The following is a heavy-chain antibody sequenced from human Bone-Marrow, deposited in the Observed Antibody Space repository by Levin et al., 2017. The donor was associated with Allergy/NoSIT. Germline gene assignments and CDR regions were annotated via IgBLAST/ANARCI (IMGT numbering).Heavy chain of an antibody. V-gene: IGHV3-43*01. Sequence: GGSLRLSCAASGFTFNDYTMHWVRQAPQRGLEWVSLISWDASTTYYEDSVRGRFTISSDNSKNALYLQMNSLTTEDTALYYCAKDLSPRIAVTGNIEYWGQGTLVTVSS. CDR2: ISWDASTT. J-gene: IGHJ4*02. CDR3: AKDLSPRIAVTGNIEY. CDR1: GFTFNDYT. D-gene: IGHD6-19*01.